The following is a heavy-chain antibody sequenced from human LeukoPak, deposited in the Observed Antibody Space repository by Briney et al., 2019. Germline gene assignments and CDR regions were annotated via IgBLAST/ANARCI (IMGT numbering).Heavy chain of an antibody. CDR3: VRDWDAIGWPVFDY. D-gene: IGHD6-19*01. V-gene: IGHV3-7*03. J-gene: IGHJ4*02. Sequence: GGSLRLSCVASGFTFSSYWMSWARQAPGKGLEWVANIKGDGTEKHYAGSVMGRFTISRDNAKNALYLQMDSLSAEDTAAYYCVRDWDAIGWPVFDYWGQGTQVTVSS. CDR1: GFTFSSYW. CDR2: IKGDGTEK.